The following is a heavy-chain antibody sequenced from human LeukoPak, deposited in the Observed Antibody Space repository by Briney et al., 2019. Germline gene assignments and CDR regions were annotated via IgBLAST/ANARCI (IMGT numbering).Heavy chain of an antibody. J-gene: IGHJ6*03. CDR3: ARLGHSSGWYANYYYYYYMDV. CDR1: GGSFSGYY. CDR2: INHSGST. V-gene: IGHV4-34*01. Sequence: PSETLSLTCAVYGGSFSGYYWSWIRQPPGKGLEWIGEINHSGSTNYNPSLKSRVTISVDTSKNQFSLKLSSVTAADTAVYYCARLGHSSGWYANYYYYYYMDVWGKGTTVTISS. D-gene: IGHD6-19*01.